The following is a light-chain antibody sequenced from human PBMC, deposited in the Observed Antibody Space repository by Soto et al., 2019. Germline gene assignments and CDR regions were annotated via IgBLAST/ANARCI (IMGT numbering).Light chain of an antibody. CDR3: QQSYSTLYT. V-gene: IGKV1-39*01. Sequence: DIQMTQSPSSLSASIGDRVTITCRPSQSISTYLHWYQQKPGEAPKFLISGASSLQSGVPSRFSGGGSGTEFTLTISTLQREDFATYYCQQSYSTLYTFGQGTKLEIK. CDR1: QSISTY. J-gene: IGKJ2*01. CDR2: GAS.